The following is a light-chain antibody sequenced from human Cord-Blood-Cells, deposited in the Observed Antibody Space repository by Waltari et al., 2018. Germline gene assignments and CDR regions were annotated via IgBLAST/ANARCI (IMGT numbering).Light chain of an antibody. CDR2: AAS. J-gene: IGKJ2*01. CDR1: QSISSY. CDR3: QQSYSTPYT. Sequence: DIQMTQSPSSLSASVVARVTITCRASQSISSYLNWYQQKPGKAPKLLIYAASSLPSGVPSRFSGSGSGTDFTLTISSLQPEDFATYYCQQSYSTPYTFGQGTKLEIK. V-gene: IGKV1-39*01.